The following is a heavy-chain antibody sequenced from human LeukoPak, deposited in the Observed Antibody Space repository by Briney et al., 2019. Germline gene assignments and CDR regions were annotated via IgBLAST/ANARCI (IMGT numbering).Heavy chain of an antibody. V-gene: IGHV3-30-3*01. CDR3: ARDNMGGEGVTVPDY. Sequence: GGSLRLSCAASGFTFSSYAMHWVRQAPGKGLEWVAVISYDGSNKYYADSVKGRFTISRDNSKNTLYLQMNSLRAEDTAVYYCARDNMGGEGVTVPDYWGQGTLVTVSS. D-gene: IGHD1-26*01. CDR2: ISYDGSNK. CDR1: GFTFSSYA. J-gene: IGHJ4*02.